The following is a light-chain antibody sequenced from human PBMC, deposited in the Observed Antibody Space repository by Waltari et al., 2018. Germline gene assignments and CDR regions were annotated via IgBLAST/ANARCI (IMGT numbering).Light chain of an antibody. CDR3: CSYAGYYTV. CDR1: SSDVGGYNF. Sequence: QSALTQPRSVSGSPGQSVTISCTGTSSDVGGYNFVSWYQQYPGKAPKLMIYDVNKRPSGVPDRFSGSNAVNTASLIISWLQTEDEADYYCCSYAGYYTVFGGGTKLTVL. V-gene: IGLV2-11*01. CDR2: DVN. J-gene: IGLJ3*02.